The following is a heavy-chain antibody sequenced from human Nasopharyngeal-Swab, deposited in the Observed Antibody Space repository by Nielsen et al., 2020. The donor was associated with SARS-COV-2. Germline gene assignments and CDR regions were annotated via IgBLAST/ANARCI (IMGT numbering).Heavy chain of an antibody. CDR2: IYSGGST. D-gene: IGHD2-2*01. CDR1: GFTVSSNY. Sequence: GESLKISCAASGFTVSSNYMSWVRQAPGKGLEWVSVIYSGGSTYYADSVKGRFTISRDNSKNTLYLQMNSLRAEDTAVYYCARGDVVVPDSGYYMDVWGKGTTVTVSS. J-gene: IGHJ6*03. V-gene: IGHV3-53*01. CDR3: ARGDVVVPDSGYYMDV.